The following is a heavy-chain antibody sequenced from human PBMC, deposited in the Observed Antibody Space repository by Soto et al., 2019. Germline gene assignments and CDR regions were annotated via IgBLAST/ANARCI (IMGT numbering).Heavy chain of an antibody. CDR2: ISWNSGSI. CDR3: AKGRGGSLKDGFDI. V-gene: IGHV3-9*01. CDR1: GFTFDDYA. Sequence: EVQLVESGGGLVQPGWCLRLSCAASGFTFDDYAMHWVRQAPGKGLEWVSSISWNSGSIGYADSVKGRFTISRDKAKKSLYLQMNSLRAEDTALYYCAKGRGGSLKDGFDIWGQGTMVTVSS. D-gene: IGHD3-10*01. J-gene: IGHJ3*02.